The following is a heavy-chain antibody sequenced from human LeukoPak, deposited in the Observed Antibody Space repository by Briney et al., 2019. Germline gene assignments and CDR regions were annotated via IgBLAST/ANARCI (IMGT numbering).Heavy chain of an antibody. Sequence: GALLILCCAASGFTGSNNYMSWGREAAEGGVGLVSVIYSSGNTYYADSVKGRFTISRDNSKNTVYLQMNSLRAEDTAVYYCAKVMKGSERLTMVRGVIIKTAGLYYMDVWGKGTTVTVSS. CDR3: AKVMKGSERLTMVRGVIIKTAGLYYMDV. V-gene: IGHV3-53*01. CDR2: IYSSGNT. D-gene: IGHD3-10*01. CDR1: GFTGSNNY. J-gene: IGHJ6*03.